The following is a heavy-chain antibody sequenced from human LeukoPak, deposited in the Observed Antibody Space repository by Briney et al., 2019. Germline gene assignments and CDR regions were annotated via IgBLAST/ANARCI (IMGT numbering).Heavy chain of an antibody. CDR1: GYTFTGYY. V-gene: IGHV1-2*06. CDR3: ARDLTVTTRYDY. D-gene: IGHD4-17*01. CDR2: INPNSGGT. J-gene: IGHJ4*02. Sequence: ASVKVSCKASGYTFTGYYMHWVRQAPGQGLEWMGRINPNSGGTNYAQKFQGRATMTRDTSISTAYMELSRLRSDDTAVYYCARDLTVTTRYDYWGQGTLVTVSS.